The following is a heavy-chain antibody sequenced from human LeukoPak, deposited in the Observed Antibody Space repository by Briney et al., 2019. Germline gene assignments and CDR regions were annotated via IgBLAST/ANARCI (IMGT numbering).Heavy chain of an antibody. CDR1: GGSISSGGYY. V-gene: IGHV4-39*07. Sequence: SETLSLTCTVSGGSISSGGYYWSWIRQPPGKGLEWIGEINHSGSTNYNPSLKSRVTISVDTSKNQFSLKLSSVTAADTAVYYCAREAVTVRGYYFDYWGQGTLVTVSS. J-gene: IGHJ4*02. CDR2: INHSGST. D-gene: IGHD4-11*01. CDR3: AREAVTVRGYYFDY.